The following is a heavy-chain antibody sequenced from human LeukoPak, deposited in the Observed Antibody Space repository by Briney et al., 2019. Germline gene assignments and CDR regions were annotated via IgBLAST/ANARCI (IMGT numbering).Heavy chain of an antibody. CDR2: IFLSDSGT. CDR1: GYSFTNYW. V-gene: IGHV5-51*01. CDR3: ARHEVTAAAGTEFDS. Sequence: GESLKISCQTSGYSFTNYWIGWVRQMPGKGLEWMGIIFLSDSGTRYSPSFQGQVTISADKSINTAYLQWSSLRASDTAIYYCARHEVTAAAGTEFDSWGKGTQVIVSS. J-gene: IGHJ4*02. D-gene: IGHD6-13*01.